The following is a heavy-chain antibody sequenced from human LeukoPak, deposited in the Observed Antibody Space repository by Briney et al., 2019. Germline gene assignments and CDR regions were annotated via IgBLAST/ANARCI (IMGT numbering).Heavy chain of an antibody. CDR3: ARHPAYYYYDSSGYLDY. D-gene: IGHD3-22*01. V-gene: IGHV4-34*01. J-gene: IGHJ4*02. CDR1: GGSFSGYY. Sequence: SETLSLTCAVYGGSFSGYYWSWIRQPPGKGLEWIGEINHSGSTNYNPSLKSRVTISVDTSKNQFSLKLSSVTAADTAVYYCARHPAYYYYDSSGYLDYWGQGTLVTVSS. CDR2: INHSGST.